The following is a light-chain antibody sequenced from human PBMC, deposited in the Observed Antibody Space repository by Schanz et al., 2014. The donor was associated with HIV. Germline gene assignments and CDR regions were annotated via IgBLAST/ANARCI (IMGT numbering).Light chain of an antibody. CDR2: VVN. V-gene: IGLV2-14*03. CDR3: AAWDDSLSGWL. Sequence: QSALTQPASVSGSPGQSITISCTGTSSDVGAYNYVSWYQQHPGKAPKLMIYVVNNRPSGVSNRFSGSKSGNTASLTISGLQAEDEADYYCAAWDDSLSGWLFGGGTKLTVL. J-gene: IGLJ3*02. CDR1: SSDVGAYNY.